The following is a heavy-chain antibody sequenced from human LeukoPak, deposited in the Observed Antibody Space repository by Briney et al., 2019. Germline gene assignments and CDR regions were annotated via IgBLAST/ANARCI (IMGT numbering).Heavy chain of an antibody. V-gene: IGHV3-53*01. CDR1: GFTVSSNY. D-gene: IGHD3-22*01. CDR3: ASSGGDSSGYYYFQH. Sequence: GGSLRLSCAASGFTVSSNYMNWVRQAPGKGLEWVSVIYSGGSTYYADSVKGRFTISGDNSKNTLYLQMNSLSAEDTAVYYCASSGGDSSGYYYFQHWGQGTLVTVSS. CDR2: IYSGGST. J-gene: IGHJ1*01.